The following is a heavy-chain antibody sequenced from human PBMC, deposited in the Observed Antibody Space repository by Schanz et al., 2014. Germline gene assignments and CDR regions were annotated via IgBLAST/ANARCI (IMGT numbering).Heavy chain of an antibody. D-gene: IGHD1-26*01. V-gene: IGHV3-23*04. Sequence: EVQLVASGGGLDQPGGSLRLSCAASGFAFSSFAMTWVRQAPGRGLEWVSAISGSGGSTYYADSVKGRFTISRDNTKNSLFLQLNSLRADDTAVYYCARNRGSGGQNWYFDLWGRGTLVTVSS. J-gene: IGHJ2*01. CDR3: ARNRGSGGQNWYFDL. CDR1: GFAFSSFA. CDR2: ISGSGGST.